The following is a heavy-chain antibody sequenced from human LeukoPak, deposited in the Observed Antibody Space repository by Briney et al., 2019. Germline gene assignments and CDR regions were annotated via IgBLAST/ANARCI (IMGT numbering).Heavy chain of an antibody. CDR2: ISERGDNT. Sequence: PGGSLRLSCAASGFTFSSYGMSWVRQAPGKGLEWVSLISERGDNTFYADSVKGRFTISRDNAKNTLYLQMNSLRVEDTAVYYCARGRPHGNDYWGQGTLVTVSS. J-gene: IGHJ4*02. V-gene: IGHV3-23*01. D-gene: IGHD4-23*01. CDR3: ARGRPHGNDY. CDR1: GFTFSSYG.